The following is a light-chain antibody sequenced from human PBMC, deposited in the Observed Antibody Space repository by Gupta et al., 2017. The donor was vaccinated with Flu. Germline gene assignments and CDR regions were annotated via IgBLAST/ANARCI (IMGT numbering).Light chain of an antibody. V-gene: IGKV1-39*01. J-gene: IGKJ2*01. Sequence: PSALSASIGDRVIITCRASQSISSYLNWFQQKPGKAPKALIYAASNLQSGVPSRFSGSGSGTEFTITISSLQPEDFATYYCQQSYSTLYTFGQGTKLEIK. CDR1: QSISSY. CDR3: QQSYSTLYT. CDR2: AAS.